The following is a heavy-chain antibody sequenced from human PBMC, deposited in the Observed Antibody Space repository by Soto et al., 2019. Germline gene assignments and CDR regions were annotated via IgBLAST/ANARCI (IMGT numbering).Heavy chain of an antibody. V-gene: IGHV3-74*01. J-gene: IGHJ6*02. CDR3: ARDKPVEGSWLFGMDV. CDR2: INSDGSST. D-gene: IGHD6-13*01. Sequence: GGSLRLSCAASGFTFSSYWMHWVRQPPGKGLVWVSRINSDGSSTSYADSVKGRFTISRDNAKNTLYLQMNSLRAEDTAVYYCARDKPVEGSWLFGMDVWGQGTTVTVSS. CDR1: GFTFSSYW.